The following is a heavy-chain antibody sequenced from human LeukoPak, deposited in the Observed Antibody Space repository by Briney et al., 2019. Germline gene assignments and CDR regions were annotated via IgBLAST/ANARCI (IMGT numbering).Heavy chain of an antibody. Sequence: LLGRPLRLSCAASGFTLNTYGMHWVRHAPGKGLGWIGVISSDGRNKFYADSVKGRFTISRDDFTNTLYLQMNSLSAEDTAIYYCAKDAHSLRLDYWGQGTPVTVSS. CDR1: GFTLNTYG. D-gene: IGHD5-18*01. CDR2: ISSDGRNK. CDR3: AKDAHSLRLDY. V-gene: IGHV3-30*18. J-gene: IGHJ4*02.